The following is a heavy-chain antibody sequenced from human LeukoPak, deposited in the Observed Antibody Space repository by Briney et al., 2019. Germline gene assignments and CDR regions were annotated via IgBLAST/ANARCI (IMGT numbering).Heavy chain of an antibody. V-gene: IGHV4-34*01. D-gene: IGHD5-18*01. Sequence: PSETLSLTCAVYGGSFSGYYWSWIRQPPGKGLEWIGEINHSGSTNYNPSLKSRATISVDTSKNQFSLKLSSVTAADTAVYYCARGKWGYSYGHPFDYWGQGTLVTVSS. J-gene: IGHJ4*02. CDR1: GGSFSGYY. CDR2: INHSGST. CDR3: ARGKWGYSYGHPFDY.